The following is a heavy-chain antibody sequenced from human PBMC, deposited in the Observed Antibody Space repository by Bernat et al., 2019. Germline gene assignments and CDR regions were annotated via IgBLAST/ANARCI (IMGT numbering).Heavy chain of an antibody. CDR1: GDSISSANFY. Sequence: QVQLQESGPGLVKPSQTLSLTCGVSGDSISSANFYWTWIRQRPGEGLEWIGSKSYRGSASYNPSLKSRVSISLDTSNNHFSLRLTFVTAADTAVYYCARAITMIVVVDYWGQGTLVTVSS. V-gene: IGHV4-31*11. J-gene: IGHJ4*02. CDR3: ARAITMIVVVDY. D-gene: IGHD3-22*01. CDR2: KSYRGSA.